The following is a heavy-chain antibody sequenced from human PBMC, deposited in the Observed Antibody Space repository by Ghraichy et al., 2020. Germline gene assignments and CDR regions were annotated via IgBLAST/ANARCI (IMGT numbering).Heavy chain of an antibody. CDR2: IYSGGST. Sequence: GGSLRLSCAASGFTVSSNYMSWVRQAPGKGLEWVSVIYSGGSTYYADSVKGRFTISRDNSKNTLYLQMNSLRAEDTAVYYCARDRYDSSGYNVVDAFDIWGQGTMVTVSS. CDR1: GFTVSSNY. D-gene: IGHD3-22*01. CDR3: ARDRYDSSGYNVVDAFDI. J-gene: IGHJ3*02. V-gene: IGHV3-53*01.